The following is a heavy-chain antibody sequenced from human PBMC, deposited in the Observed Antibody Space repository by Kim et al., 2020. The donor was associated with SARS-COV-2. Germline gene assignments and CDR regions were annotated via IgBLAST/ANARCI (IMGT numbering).Heavy chain of an antibody. J-gene: IGHJ6*02. CDR2: IYYSGST. D-gene: IGHD6-13*01. V-gene: IGHV4-59*13. CDR1: GGSISSYY. CDR3: AYSSNPKYYYGMDV. Sequence: SETLSLTCTVSGGSISSYYWSWIRQPPGKGLEWVGHIYYSGSTNYNPSLKSRVTISVDTSKNQFSLKLSSVTAADTAVYYCAYSSNPKYYYGMDVWGQGTTVTVSS.